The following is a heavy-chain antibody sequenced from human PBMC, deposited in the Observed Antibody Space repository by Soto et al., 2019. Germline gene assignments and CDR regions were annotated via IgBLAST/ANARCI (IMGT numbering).Heavy chain of an antibody. CDR2: IDPSDSQT. V-gene: IGHV5-10-1*01. CDR1: GYSFAGYW. CDR3: ARQIYDSDTGPNFRYYFDS. D-gene: IGHD3-22*01. J-gene: IGHJ4*02. Sequence: GGSLKISCKGSGYSFAGYWITWVRQKPGKGLEWMGRIDPSDSQTYYSPSFRGHVTISATKSITTVFLQWSSLRASDTAMYYCARQIYDSDTGPNFRYYFDSWGQGTPVTVSS.